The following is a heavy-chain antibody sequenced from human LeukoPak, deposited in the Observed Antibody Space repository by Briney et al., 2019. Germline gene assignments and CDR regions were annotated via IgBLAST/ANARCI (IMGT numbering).Heavy chain of an antibody. CDR2: IWYDGSNK. CDR1: GFTFSSYG. Sequence: GGSLRLSCAASGFTFSSYGMHWVRQAPGKGLEWVAVIWYDGSNKYYADSVKGRFTISRDNSKNTLYLQMNSLRAEDTAVYYCARAQNRYCSSTSCYNAFDIWGQGTMVTVSS. CDR3: ARAQNRYCSSTSCYNAFDI. D-gene: IGHD2-2*02. V-gene: IGHV3-33*01. J-gene: IGHJ3*02.